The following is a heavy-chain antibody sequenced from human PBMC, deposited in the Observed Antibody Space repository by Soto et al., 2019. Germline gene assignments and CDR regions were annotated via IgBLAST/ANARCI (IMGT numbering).Heavy chain of an antibody. CDR2: IIPIFGTT. CDR1: GGTFSNYA. CDR3: ARVSSSWYQDYFDY. D-gene: IGHD6-13*01. V-gene: IGHV1-69*13. Sequence: SVKVSCKASGGTFSNYAISWVRQAPGQGLEWMGGIIPIFGTTNYAQRFQGRVTITADESTSTAYMELSSLRSEDTAVYYCARVSSSWYQDYFDYWGQGTLVTVSS. J-gene: IGHJ4*02.